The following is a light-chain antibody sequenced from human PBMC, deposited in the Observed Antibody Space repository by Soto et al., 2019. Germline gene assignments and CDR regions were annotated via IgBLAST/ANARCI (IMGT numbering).Light chain of an antibody. V-gene: IGLV4-69*01. CDR2: LNSDGSH. CDR3: QTWGSGIVV. Sequence: QPVLTQSPSASASLGASVKLTCTLSSGHSNYAIAWHQQQSEKGPRYLMKLNSDGSHSKGDGIPDRFSGSSSGAERYLTISSLQSEDEADYYCQTWGSGIVVFGGGTRSPS. CDR1: SGHSNYA. J-gene: IGLJ2*01.